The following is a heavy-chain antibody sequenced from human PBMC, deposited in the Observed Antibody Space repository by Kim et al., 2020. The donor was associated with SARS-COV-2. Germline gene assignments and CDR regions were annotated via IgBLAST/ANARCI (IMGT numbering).Heavy chain of an antibody. Sequence: VKGRFTISRDNSKNTLYLQMNSLRAEDTAVYYCAKGRGYSYGRGYYFDYWGQGTLVTVSS. CDR3: AKGRGYSYGRGYYFDY. V-gene: IGHV3-30*02. J-gene: IGHJ4*02. D-gene: IGHD5-18*01.